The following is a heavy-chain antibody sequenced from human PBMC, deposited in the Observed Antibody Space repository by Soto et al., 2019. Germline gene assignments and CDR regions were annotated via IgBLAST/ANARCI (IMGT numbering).Heavy chain of an antibody. CDR2: IIPIFGTA. Sequence: SVKVSCKASGCTFSSYAISCVRQAPGQVLEWMGGIIPIFGTANYAQKFQGRVTITADESTSTAYMELSSLRSEDTAVYYCARGGFWSGYYYHFDYWGQGTLVTVSS. V-gene: IGHV1-69*13. J-gene: IGHJ4*02. CDR3: ARGGFWSGYYYHFDY. D-gene: IGHD3-3*01. CDR1: GCTFSSYA.